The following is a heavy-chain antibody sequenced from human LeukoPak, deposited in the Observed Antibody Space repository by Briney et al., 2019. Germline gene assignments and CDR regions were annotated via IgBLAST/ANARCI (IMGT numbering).Heavy chain of an antibody. D-gene: IGHD3-22*01. CDR3: ARGSYDSSDFEYFQH. J-gene: IGHJ1*01. CDR1: GYTFTGYY. V-gene: IGHV1-2*02. Sequence: ASVKVSCKASGYTFTGYYIHWVRQAPGQGLEWMGWINPDSGDTNYAQRFQGRATMTRDTSISTAYMEKRRLTSDDTAVYYCARGSYDSSDFEYFQHWGQGTLVTVSS. CDR2: INPDSGDT.